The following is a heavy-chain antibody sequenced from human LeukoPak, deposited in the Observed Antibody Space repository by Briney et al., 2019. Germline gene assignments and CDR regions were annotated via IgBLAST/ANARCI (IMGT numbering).Heavy chain of an antibody. D-gene: IGHD5-12*01. CDR3: AREGGYSGYDLQPYFDY. CDR2: IMTLFGTA. V-gene: IGHV1-69*05. CDR1: GGTFNNSA. J-gene: IGHJ4*02. Sequence: GASVKVSCKTSGGTFNNSAISWVRQAPGQGLEWLGGIMTLFGTAGFAQKFHGRVTITKDESTRTVYLELTILTSDDTAVYYCAREGGYSGYDLQPYFDYWGQGTLVTVSS.